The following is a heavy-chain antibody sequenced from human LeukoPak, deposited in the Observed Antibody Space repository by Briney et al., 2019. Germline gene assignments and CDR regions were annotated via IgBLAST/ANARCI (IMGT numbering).Heavy chain of an antibody. V-gene: IGHV3-21*01. CDR1: GFTFSSYS. CDR2: ISSSSSYI. D-gene: IGHD5-18*01. J-gene: IGHJ4*02. CDR3: ARDRGYSYGYGSYYFDY. Sequence: GGSLRLSCAASGFTFSSYSMNWVRQAPGKGLEWVSSISSSSSYIYYADSVKGRFTISRDNAKNSLYLQMNSLRAEDTAVYYCARDRGYSYGYGSYYFDYWGQGTLVTVSS.